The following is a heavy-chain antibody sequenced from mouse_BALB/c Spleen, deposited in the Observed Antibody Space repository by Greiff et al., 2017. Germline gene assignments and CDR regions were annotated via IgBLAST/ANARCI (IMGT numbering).Heavy chain of an antibody. Sequence: EVQGVESGGGLVQPGGSRKLSCAASGFTFSSFGMHWVRQAPEKGLEWVAYISSGSSTIYYADTVKGRFTISRDNPKNTLFLQMTSLRSEDTAMYYCARSIYDGYPPYAMDYWGQGTSVTVSS. CDR2: ISSGSSTI. J-gene: IGHJ4*01. CDR1: GFTFSSFG. D-gene: IGHD2-3*01. CDR3: ARSIYDGYPPYAMDY. V-gene: IGHV5-17*02.